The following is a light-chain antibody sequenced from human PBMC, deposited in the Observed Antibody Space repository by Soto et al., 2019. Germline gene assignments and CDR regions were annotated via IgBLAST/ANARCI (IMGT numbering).Light chain of an antibody. V-gene: IGKV1-39*01. CDR3: QQSYSTPWT. CDR1: QSISSY. CDR2: AAP. Sequence: DIQMTQSPSSLSASVGDRVTITCRASQSISSYLNWYQQKPGKAPKLLIYAAPSLQSGVPSSLSGSGSGTAFTLTISSLQPEDFATYYCQQSYSTPWTFGQGTKVEIK. J-gene: IGKJ1*01.